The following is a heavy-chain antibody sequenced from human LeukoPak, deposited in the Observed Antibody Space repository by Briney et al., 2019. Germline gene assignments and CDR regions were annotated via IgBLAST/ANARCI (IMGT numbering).Heavy chain of an antibody. D-gene: IGHD3-9*01. CDR2: IYTSGST. J-gene: IGHJ4*02. CDR1: GGSISSSSYY. V-gene: IGHV4-39*07. CDR3: ARELYYDILTGYYSDY. Sequence: SETLSLTCTVSGGSISSSSYYWGWIRQPPGKGLEWIGRIYTSGSTNYNPSLKSRVTMSVDTSKNQFSLKLSSVTAADTAVYYCARELYYDILTGYYSDYWGQGTLVTVSS.